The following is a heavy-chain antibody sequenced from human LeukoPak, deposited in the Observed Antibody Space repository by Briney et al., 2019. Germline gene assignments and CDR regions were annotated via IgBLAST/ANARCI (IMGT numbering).Heavy chain of an antibody. CDR2: ISFDGSNK. D-gene: IGHD3-9*01. V-gene: IGHV3-30-3*01. CDR3: ARDFGWLSGFDY. CDR1: GFTFSSYV. J-gene: IGHJ4*02. Sequence: GGSLRLSSAASGFTFSSYVMHWVRQAPGEGLEWVAVISFDGSNKYYGDSLKGRFTISRDNSKNTLYLQMNSLRGEDMAIYYCARDFGWLSGFDYWGQGTLVTVSS.